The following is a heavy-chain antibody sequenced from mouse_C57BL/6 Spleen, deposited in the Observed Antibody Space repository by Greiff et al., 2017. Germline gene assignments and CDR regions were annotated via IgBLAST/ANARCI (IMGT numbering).Heavy chain of an antibody. V-gene: IGHV1-5*01. CDR2: IYPGNSDT. J-gene: IGHJ2*01. Sequence: EVQRVESGTVLARPGASVKMSCKTSGYTFTSYWMHWVKQRPGQGLEWIGAIYPGNSDTSYNQKFKGKAKLTAVTSASTAYMELSSLTNEDSAVFFCTRTPSYYGSSSYYFDYWGQGTTLTVSS. CDR1: GYTFTSYW. CDR3: TRTPSYYGSSSYYFDY. D-gene: IGHD1-1*01.